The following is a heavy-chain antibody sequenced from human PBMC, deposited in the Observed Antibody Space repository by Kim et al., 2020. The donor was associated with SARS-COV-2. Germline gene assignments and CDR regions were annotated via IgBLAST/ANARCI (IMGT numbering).Heavy chain of an antibody. J-gene: IGHJ4*02. CDR1: GGTFSSYA. CDR3: ARDIYSGYDPGYSGYDPHLDY. D-gene: IGHD5-12*01. Sequence: SVKVSCKASGGTFSSYAISWVRQAPGQGLEWMGRIIPIFGIANYAQKFQGRVTITADKSTSTAYMELSSLRSEDTAVYYCARDIYSGYDPGYSGYDPHLDYWGQGTLVTVSS. V-gene: IGHV1-69*04. CDR2: IIPIFGIA.